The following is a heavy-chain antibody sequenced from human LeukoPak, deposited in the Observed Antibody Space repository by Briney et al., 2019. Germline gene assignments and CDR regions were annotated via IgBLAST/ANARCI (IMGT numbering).Heavy chain of an antibody. CDR3: ARSGYGVAFDI. CDR2: IYSGGST. J-gene: IGHJ3*02. CDR1: GFSVSSNY. D-gene: IGHD5-12*01. Sequence: PGGSLRLSCAASGFSVSSNYMSWVRQAPGKGLEWVSVIYSGGSTYYADSVKGRFTISRDNSKNTLYLQMSSLRAEDTAVYYCARSGYGVAFDIWGQGTMVTVSS. V-gene: IGHV3-53*01.